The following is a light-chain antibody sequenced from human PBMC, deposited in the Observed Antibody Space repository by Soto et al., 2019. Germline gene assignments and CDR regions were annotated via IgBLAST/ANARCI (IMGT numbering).Light chain of an antibody. J-gene: IGKJ1*01. Sequence: LAQAARRLTKYTGERATLSCRASQSVSSSYLAWYQQKPGQAPRLLIYGASSRATGIPDRFSGSGSGTDFTLTISRLEPEDFAVYYCQQYGSSMQWTFGQGTSVDIK. CDR2: GAS. CDR1: QSVSSSY. CDR3: QQYGSSMQWT. V-gene: IGKV3-20*01.